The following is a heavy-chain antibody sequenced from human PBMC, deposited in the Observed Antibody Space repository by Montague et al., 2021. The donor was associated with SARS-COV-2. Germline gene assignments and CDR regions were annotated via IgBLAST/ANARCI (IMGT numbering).Heavy chain of an antibody. D-gene: IGHD3-9*01. CDR3: ARSRDWYLGN. Sequence: SETLSLTCTVSGDSISSGGYFWGWIRQPPGKGLERIASIHIGGTSYLNPSLKSRVTISIDSSKNQFSLNVTSVTAADTAVYFCARSRDWYLGNWGQGTLATVSS. CDR1: GDSISSGGYF. CDR2: IHIGGTS. V-gene: IGHV4-39*07. J-gene: IGHJ4*02.